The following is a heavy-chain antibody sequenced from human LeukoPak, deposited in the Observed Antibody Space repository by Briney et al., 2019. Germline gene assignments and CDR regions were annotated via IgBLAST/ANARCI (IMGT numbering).Heavy chain of an antibody. CDR1: GFTFTNYD. D-gene: IGHD5-18*01. Sequence: SGGSLRLSCAASGFTFTNYDMHWVRQAPGKGLEWVAVIWYDGSNKYYADSVKGRFTISRDNAKNSLYLQMNSLRAEDTALYYCARAGYSYGYDWFDPWGQGTLVTVSS. CDR3: ARAGYSYGYDWFDP. CDR2: IWYDGSNK. V-gene: IGHV3-33*01. J-gene: IGHJ5*02.